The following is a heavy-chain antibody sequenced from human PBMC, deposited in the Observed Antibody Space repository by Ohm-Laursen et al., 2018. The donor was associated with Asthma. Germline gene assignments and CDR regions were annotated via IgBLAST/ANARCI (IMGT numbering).Heavy chain of an antibody. Sequence: LRLSCTASGFTLSYFWMSWVRQAPGKGLEWVANIKQDGSEKYYVDSVKGRFTISRDNAKTSVYLQMNGLRAEDTAVYYCAKDDVGPGYWGQGTLVTVSS. V-gene: IGHV3-7*01. CDR1: GFTLSYFW. J-gene: IGHJ4*02. CDR3: AKDDVGPGY. CDR2: IKQDGSEK.